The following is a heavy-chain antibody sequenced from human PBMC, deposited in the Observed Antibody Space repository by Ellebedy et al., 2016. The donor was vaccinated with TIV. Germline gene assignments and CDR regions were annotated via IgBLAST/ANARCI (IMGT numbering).Heavy chain of an antibody. CDR3: ARSCSPSCWECLEY. V-gene: IGHV4-34*01. CDR2: ITQSGNT. Sequence: SETLSLXXVVYGGSFSVYFWSWIRHSPGKGLEWIGEITQSGNTNYNPSLQSRVAMSLDSSKTQFSLELKSVTAADTAVYFCARSCSPSCWECLEYWGQGVLVTVSS. D-gene: IGHD2-2*01. CDR1: GGSFSVYF. J-gene: IGHJ4*02.